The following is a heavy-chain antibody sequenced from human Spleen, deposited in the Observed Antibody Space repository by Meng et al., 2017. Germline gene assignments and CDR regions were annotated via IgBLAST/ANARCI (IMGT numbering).Heavy chain of an antibody. CDR1: CYTFTNYD. D-gene: IGHD3-9*01. V-gene: IGHV1-18*01. J-gene: IGHJ4*02. CDR2: ISAYNGDT. Sequence: QVQRVQHGTEVKTPGASVKSSCSSSCYTFTNYDITWVRQAPGQGLEWMGWISAYNGDTKYARKIQGRVTMTTDTSTSTAYMELRSLRSDDTAVYYCAILRYFDWLSRDYWGQGTLVTVSS. CDR3: AILRYFDWLSRDY.